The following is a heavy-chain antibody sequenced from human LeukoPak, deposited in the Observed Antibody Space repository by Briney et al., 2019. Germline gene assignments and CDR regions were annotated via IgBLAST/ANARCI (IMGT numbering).Heavy chain of an antibody. V-gene: IGHV1-18*01. D-gene: IGHD3-3*01. CDR3: ATLEAPVDY. J-gene: IGHJ4*02. Sequence: ASVKVSCKASGYSSTNYGISWVRQAPGQGLEWMGWIHIYRGNTNYAQKFQGRVTMTTDTSTSTVYMELSSLRSEDTAVYYCATLEAPVDYWGQGTLVTVSS. CDR1: GYSSTNYG. CDR2: IHIYRGNT.